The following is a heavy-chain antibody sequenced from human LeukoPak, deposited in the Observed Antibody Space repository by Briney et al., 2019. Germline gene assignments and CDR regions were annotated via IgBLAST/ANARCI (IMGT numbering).Heavy chain of an antibody. V-gene: IGHV1-18*01. CDR1: GYTFTSYG. Sequence: ASVKVSCKASGYTFTSYGISWVRQAPGQGLEWMGWISTYNGNTNYAQKLQGRVTMTTDTSTSTAYMELRSLRSDDTAVYYCARGDYYDSSGYFFYWGQGTLVTVSS. CDR2: ISTYNGNT. D-gene: IGHD3-22*01. CDR3: ARGDYYDSSGYFFY. J-gene: IGHJ4*02.